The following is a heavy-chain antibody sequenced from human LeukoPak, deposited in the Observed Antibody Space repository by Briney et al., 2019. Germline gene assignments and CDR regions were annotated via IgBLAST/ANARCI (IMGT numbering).Heavy chain of an antibody. CDR1: GFTFSIYA. D-gene: IGHD3-16*01. J-gene: IGHJ4*02. V-gene: IGHV3-23*01. CDR3: AKGLKTLGDY. Sequence: GGSLRLSCAASGFTFSIYAMSWGPQAPGKGLELVSAINGSGVSTYYADSVKGRFTIFRDNSKNTLYLQMNSLRVEDTAVYYCAKGLKTLGDYWGQGTLVTVSS. CDR2: INGSGVST.